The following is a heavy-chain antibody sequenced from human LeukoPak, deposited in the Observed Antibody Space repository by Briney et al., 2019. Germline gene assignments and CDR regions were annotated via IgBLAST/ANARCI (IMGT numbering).Heavy chain of an antibody. Sequence: GGSLRLSCAASGFTVSSNYMSWVRQAPGKGLEWVSVIYIGGSTYYADSVKGRFTLSRHNSKNTLHLQMNSLRAEDTAVYYCARDRYGDYGGYYYYYGMDVWGQGTTVTVSS. CDR2: IYIGGST. CDR3: ARDRYGDYGGYYYYYGMDV. V-gene: IGHV3-53*04. CDR1: GFTVSSNY. J-gene: IGHJ6*02. D-gene: IGHD4-17*01.